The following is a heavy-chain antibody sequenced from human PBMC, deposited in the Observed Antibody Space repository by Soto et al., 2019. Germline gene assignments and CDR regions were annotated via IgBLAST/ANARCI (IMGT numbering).Heavy chain of an antibody. Sequence: VHVSESGGALVQPGGSLRLSCAASGFTFRVYAMSWFRQAPGGGLEWVSAIGGTGNTTYYADSVKGRFTIARDNSRDTLYLQMTSLRVEDTAVYYCARIRQLLFVSWGQGTLVSVSS. CDR2: IGGTGNTT. V-gene: IGHV3-23*01. CDR3: ARIRQLLFVS. J-gene: IGHJ4*02. CDR1: GFTFRVYA. D-gene: IGHD2-2*01.